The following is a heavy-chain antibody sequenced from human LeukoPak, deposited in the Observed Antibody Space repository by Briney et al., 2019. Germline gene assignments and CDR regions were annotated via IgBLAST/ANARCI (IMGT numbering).Heavy chain of an antibody. Sequence: SETLSLTCAASGGSISSGYYWGWIRQPPGKGLEWIGSIYHSGSTYYNPSLKSRVTISVDTSKNQFSLKLSSVTAADTAVYYCAKIGDYGDYGYYYYYYYMDVWGKGTTVTVSS. V-gene: IGHV4-38-2*01. D-gene: IGHD4-17*01. CDR1: GGSISSGYY. CDR3: AKIGDYGDYGYYYYYYYMDV. J-gene: IGHJ6*03. CDR2: IYHSGST.